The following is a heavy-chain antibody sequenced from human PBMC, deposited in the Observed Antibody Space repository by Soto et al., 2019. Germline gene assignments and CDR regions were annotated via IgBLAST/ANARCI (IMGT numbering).Heavy chain of an antibody. J-gene: IGHJ6*02. V-gene: IGHV1-69*01. D-gene: IGHD2-2*01. CDR2: IIPIVGTG. Sequence: QVQLVQSGAEVRKPGSSVTVSCTASGGTFSNYAISWVRQAPGQGLEWMGGIIPIVGTGSYAQKFQGRVTITAEEPTTTAYMELSSVRFEDTAVYYCARVVILVPTASTHYYYHVDVWGPGTTVTVSS. CDR3: ARVVILVPTASTHYYYHVDV. CDR1: GGTFSNYA.